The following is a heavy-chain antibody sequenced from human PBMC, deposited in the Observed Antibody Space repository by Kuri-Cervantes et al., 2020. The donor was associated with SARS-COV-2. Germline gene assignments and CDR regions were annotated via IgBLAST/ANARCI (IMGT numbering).Heavy chain of an antibody. CDR1: GGSISSSSYY. V-gene: IGHV4-61*02. CDR3: ARDPRIAVAGWEYYYYYGMDV. J-gene: IGHJ6*02. Sequence: LRLSCTVSGGSISSSSYYWSWIRQPAGKGLEWIGRIYTSGSTNYNPSLKSRVTMSVDTSKNQFSLKLSSVTAADTAVYYCARDPRIAVAGWEYYYYYGMDVWGQGTTVTVSS. CDR2: IYTSGST. D-gene: IGHD6-19*01.